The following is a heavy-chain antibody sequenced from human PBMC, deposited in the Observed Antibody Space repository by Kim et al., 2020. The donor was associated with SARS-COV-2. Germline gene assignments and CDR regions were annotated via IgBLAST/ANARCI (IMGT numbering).Heavy chain of an antibody. D-gene: IGHD6-19*01. CDR2: IKQDGSEK. Sequence: GGSLRLSCAASGFTFSSYWMSWVRQAPGKGLEWVANIKQDGSEKYYVDSVKGRFTISRDNAKNSLYLQMNSLRAEDTAVYYCARDRRAVSANWFDPWGQGTLVTVSS. CDR1: GFTFSSYW. V-gene: IGHV3-7*01. CDR3: ARDRRAVSANWFDP. J-gene: IGHJ5*02.